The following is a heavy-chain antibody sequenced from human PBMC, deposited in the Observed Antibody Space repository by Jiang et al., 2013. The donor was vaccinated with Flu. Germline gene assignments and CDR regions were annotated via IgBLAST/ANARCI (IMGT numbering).Heavy chain of an antibody. CDR2: ISYDGSNK. CDR3: AKEDY. J-gene: IGHJ4*02. Sequence: GGGVVQPGRSLRLSCAASGFTFSSYGMHWVRQAPGKGLEWVAVISYDGSNKYYADSVKGRFTISRDNSKNTLYLQMNSLRAEDTAVYYCAKEDYWGQGTLVTVSS. CDR1: GFTFSSYG. V-gene: IGHV3-30*18.